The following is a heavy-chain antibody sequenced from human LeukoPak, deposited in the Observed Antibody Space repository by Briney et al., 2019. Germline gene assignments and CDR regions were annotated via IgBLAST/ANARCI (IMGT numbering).Heavy chain of an antibody. CDR1: GGSISSYY. V-gene: IGHV4-4*07. D-gene: IGHD3-22*01. Sequence: SETLSLTCTVSGGSISSYYWSWVRQPAGKGLEWIGRIYASGNTNYNPSLKGRVTISVDTSKNQFSLKLSSVTAADTAVYYCARVPDYYDSSGYLNWFDPWGQGTLVTVSS. CDR3: ARVPDYYDSSGYLNWFDP. CDR2: IYASGNT. J-gene: IGHJ5*02.